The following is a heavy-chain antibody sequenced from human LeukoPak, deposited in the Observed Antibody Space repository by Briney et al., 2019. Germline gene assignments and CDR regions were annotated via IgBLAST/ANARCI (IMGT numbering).Heavy chain of an antibody. CDR1: GFPFSSYA. CDR3: AKTGSTAPHYYGMDV. V-gene: IGHV3-23*01. CDR2: ISGSGGST. Sequence: QPGGSLRLSCAASGFPFSSYAMSWVRQAPGRGLEWVSAISGSGGSTYYADSVKGRFTISRDNSKNTLYLQMNSLRAEDTAVYYCAKTGSTAPHYYGMDVWGKGTTVTVSS. D-gene: IGHD2-2*01. J-gene: IGHJ6*04.